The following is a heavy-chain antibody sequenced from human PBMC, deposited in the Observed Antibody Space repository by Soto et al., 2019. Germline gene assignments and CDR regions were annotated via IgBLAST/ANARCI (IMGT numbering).Heavy chain of an antibody. CDR3: ASHFPEYSSSPSDYYYYYGMDV. D-gene: IGHD6-6*01. J-gene: IGHJ6*02. CDR1: GFTLSSFA. V-gene: IGHV3-48*03. CDR2: ISSSGSTI. Sequence: PGGSLRLSCAASGFTLSSFAMNWVRQAPGKGLEWVSYISSSGSTIYYADSVKGRFTISRDNAKNSLYLQMNSLRAEDTAVYYCASHFPEYSSSPSDYYYYYGMDVWGQGTTVTVSS.